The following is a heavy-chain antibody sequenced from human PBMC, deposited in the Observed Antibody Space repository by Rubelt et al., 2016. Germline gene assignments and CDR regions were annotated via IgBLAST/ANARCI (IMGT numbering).Heavy chain of an antibody. Sequence: QLQLQESGPGLVKPSETLSLTCTVSGGSISSSSYYWGWIRQPPGKGLEWIGSIYYSGSTYYNPSLKVRVTISVDTSKNQFSLKLSSVTAADTAVYYCARDYYGGDYVGDWYFDLWGHGTLVTVSS. D-gene: IGHD4-17*01. CDR1: GGSISSSSYY. CDR3: ARDYYGGDYVGDWYFDL. CDR2: IYYSGST. V-gene: IGHV4-39*07. J-gene: IGHJ2*01.